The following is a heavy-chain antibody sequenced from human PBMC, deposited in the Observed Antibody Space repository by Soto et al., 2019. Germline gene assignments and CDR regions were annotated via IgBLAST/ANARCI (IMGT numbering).Heavy chain of an antibody. V-gene: IGHV1-46*03. D-gene: IGHD1-7*01. Sequence: QAQLLQSGAEVKKPGASVKVSCKASGYTFINYFIHWVRQAPGQRLEWIGIVDPSRGSADYAQKFQGRVTMTTDVSTRTVFMYLSSLRSEDTAVYYCARPLIGNTVDLWGQGTTVIVSS. CDR3: ARPLIGNTVDL. J-gene: IGHJ3*01. CDR2: VDPSRGSA. CDR1: GYTFINYF.